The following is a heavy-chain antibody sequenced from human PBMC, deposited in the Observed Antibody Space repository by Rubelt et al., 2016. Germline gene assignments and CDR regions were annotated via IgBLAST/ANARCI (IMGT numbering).Heavy chain of an antibody. J-gene: IGHJ4*02. CDR1: GLTVRSNY. CDR2: INSAGDT. V-gene: IGHV3-66*04. CDR3: ARRWYYGSQNSQYHFDY. Sequence: PGRSLRLSCGASGLTVRSNYMSWVRQAPGKGLEWVSMINSAGDTYYADSVKGRFVISRDNSKNKQYLQMSSLRAEDTAVYYCARRWYYGSQNSQYHFDYWGQGTLVPVSP. D-gene: IGHD3-10*01.